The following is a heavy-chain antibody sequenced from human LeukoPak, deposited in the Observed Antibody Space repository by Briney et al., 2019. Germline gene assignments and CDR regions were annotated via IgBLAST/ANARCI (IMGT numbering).Heavy chain of an antibody. Sequence: GASVKVSCKASGYTFTSYAMHWVRQAPGQGLEWMGWISAYNGNTNYAQKLQGRVTMTTDTSTSTAYTELRSLRSDDTAVYYCARCELGYCSGGSGGDYWGQGTLVTVSS. CDR3: ARCELGYCSGGSGGDY. V-gene: IGHV1-18*01. D-gene: IGHD2-15*01. CDR1: GYTFTSYA. CDR2: ISAYNGNT. J-gene: IGHJ4*02.